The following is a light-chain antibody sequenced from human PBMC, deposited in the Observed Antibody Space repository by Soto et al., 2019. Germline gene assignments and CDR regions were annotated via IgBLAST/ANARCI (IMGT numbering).Light chain of an antibody. J-gene: IGKJ2*01. CDR1: QIINTW. Sequence: DIQMTQSPSTLSASVGDTVTITCRASQIINTWLAWYQQKPGKAPKLLIFQASSLESGVPSRFSGSGSGTEFTLTISSLQPDDFATYYCQQCNSYPYTFGQGTKLEIK. CDR3: QQCNSYPYT. V-gene: IGKV1-5*03. CDR2: QAS.